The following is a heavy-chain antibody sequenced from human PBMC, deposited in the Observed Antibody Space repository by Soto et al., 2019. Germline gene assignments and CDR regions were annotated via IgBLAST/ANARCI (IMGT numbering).Heavy chain of an antibody. Sequence: VASVKVSCKTSGYTFTAFYLHWLRQAPGQGPEWMGWIHPKSGAIKSAQKFQGRVTMTRDTAITTAYLELNTLTSDDTAVYYCARDRYCGDEGCRECWFDPWGQGTQVTVSS. D-gene: IGHD2-21*01. CDR1: GYTFTAFY. J-gene: IGHJ5*02. V-gene: IGHV1-2*02. CDR3: ARDRYCGDEGCRECWFDP. CDR2: IHPKSGAI.